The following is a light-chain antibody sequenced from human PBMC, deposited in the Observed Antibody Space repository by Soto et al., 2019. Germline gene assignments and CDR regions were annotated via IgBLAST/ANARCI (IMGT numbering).Light chain of an antibody. Sequence: NFLLPQPHSVSESPGKTVTISCTRSSGSMGSSYVQWHQQRPGSSPTTVIFEDNQRPPGVPVRFSSSIDSSSNSASLVISGLMTEDEADYYCQSYGTSNPLVFGGGSKVTAL. J-gene: IGLJ3*02. V-gene: IGLV6-57*01. CDR2: EDN. CDR3: QSYGTSNPLV. CDR1: SGSMGSSY.